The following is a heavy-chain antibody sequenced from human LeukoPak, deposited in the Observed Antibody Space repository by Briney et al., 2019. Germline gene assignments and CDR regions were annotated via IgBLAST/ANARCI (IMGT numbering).Heavy chain of an antibody. CDR3: ARMVDGDYGSDY. CDR2: INPNSGGT. D-gene: IGHD4-17*01. Sequence: GASVEVSCKASGYTFTDYYMHWVRQAPGQGLEWMGWINPNSGGTNYAQKFQGRVTMTRDTSISTAYMELSRLRSDDTAVYYCARMVDGDYGSDYWGQGTLVTVSS. CDR1: GYTFTDYY. V-gene: IGHV1-2*02. J-gene: IGHJ4*02.